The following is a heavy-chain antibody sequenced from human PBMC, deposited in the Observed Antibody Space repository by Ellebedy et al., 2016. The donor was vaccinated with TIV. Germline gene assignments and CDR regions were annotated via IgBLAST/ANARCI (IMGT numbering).Heavy chain of an antibody. CDR1: GFSVGSSD. D-gene: IGHD3-9*01. J-gene: IGHJ4*02. CDR3: GRDANAYDLLTGHDY. V-gene: IGHV3-30*03. CDR2: DVIDGYRK. Sequence: GESLKISCAASGFSVGSSDMHWVRQTPGKGLEWLAHDVIDGYRKYYADSVKGRFTISRDNSKNMVYLQMSSLRPEDTAVYYCGRDANAYDLLTGHDYWGQGTLVTVSS.